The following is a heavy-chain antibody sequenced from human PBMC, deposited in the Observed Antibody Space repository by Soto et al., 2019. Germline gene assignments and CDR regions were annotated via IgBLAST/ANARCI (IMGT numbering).Heavy chain of an antibody. D-gene: IGHD6-13*01. CDR1: GYTFTSYG. CDR3: AREVPYSSSWYSQYYGMDV. V-gene: IGHV1-18*01. Sequence: GXSGKVSCNASGYTFTSYGIIWVRQAPGQGLEWMGWISAYNGNTNYAQKLQGRVTMTTDTSTSTAYMELRSLRSDDTAVYYCAREVPYSSSWYSQYYGMDVWGQGTTVTVSS. CDR2: ISAYNGNT. J-gene: IGHJ6*02.